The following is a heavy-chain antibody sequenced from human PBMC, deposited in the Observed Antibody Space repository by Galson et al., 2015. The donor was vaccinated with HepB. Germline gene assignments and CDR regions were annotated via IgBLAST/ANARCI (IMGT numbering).Heavy chain of an antibody. CDR1: GFTFSSYW. J-gene: IGHJ6*02. CDR3: ARDPAAYYAKDYYYYGMDV. Sequence: SLRLSCAASGFTFSSYWMSWVRQAPGKGLEWVANIKQDGSEKYYVDSVKGRFTISRDNAKNSLYLQMNSLRAEDTAVYYCARDPAAYYAKDYYYYGMDVWGQGTTVTVSS. V-gene: IGHV3-7*03. D-gene: IGHD2-2*01. CDR2: IKQDGSEK.